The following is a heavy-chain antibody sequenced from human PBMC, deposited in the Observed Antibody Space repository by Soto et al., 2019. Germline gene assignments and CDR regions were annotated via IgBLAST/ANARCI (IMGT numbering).Heavy chain of an antibody. J-gene: IGHJ3*02. D-gene: IGHD2-21*01. CDR2: ISYDGSKK. CDR3: VKDPLVNDCRPGVASHI. CDR1: GFTFSTYG. V-gene: IGHV3-30*18. Sequence: PGGSLRLSCAASGFTFSTYGMHWVRQAPGKGPQWVALISYDGSKKYYADSVTGRFTISSDNSKNTVFLQMNSLTAEDTALYYCVKDPLVNDCRPGVASHIWGRGTMVTVSS.